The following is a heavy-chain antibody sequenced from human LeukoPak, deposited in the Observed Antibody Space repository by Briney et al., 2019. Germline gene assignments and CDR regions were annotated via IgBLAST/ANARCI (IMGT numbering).Heavy chain of an antibody. CDR2: ISYDGSNK. CDR3: AKVLHDSSGYYPPLQYYYYGMDV. J-gene: IGHJ6*02. CDR1: GFTFSSYG. Sequence: GGSLRLSCAASGFTFSSYGMHWVRQAPGKGLEWVAVISYDGSNKYYADSVKGRFTISRDNSKNTLYLQMNSLRAEDTAVYYCAKVLHDSSGYYPPLQYYYYGMDVWGQGTTVTVSS. D-gene: IGHD3-22*01. V-gene: IGHV3-30*18.